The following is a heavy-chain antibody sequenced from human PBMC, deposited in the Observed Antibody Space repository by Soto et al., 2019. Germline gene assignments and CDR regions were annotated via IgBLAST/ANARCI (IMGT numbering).Heavy chain of an antibody. CDR3: AKRNSDGSGELDC. J-gene: IGHJ4*02. CDR1: GFTFSSYT. V-gene: IGHV3-23*01. D-gene: IGHD3-10*01. Sequence: EVHLLESGGDLVQPGGSLRVSCAASGFTFSSYTMNWVRQAPGKGLEWVSLISGSGGSTYYADSVKGRFTISRDNSKNTLYLQMNSLRAEDTAVYYCAKRNSDGSGELDCWGQGTLVTVSS. CDR2: ISGSGGST.